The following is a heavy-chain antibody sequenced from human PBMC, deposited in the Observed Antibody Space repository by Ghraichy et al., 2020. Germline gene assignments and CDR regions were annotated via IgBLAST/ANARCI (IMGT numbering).Heavy chain of an antibody. D-gene: IGHD4-17*01. CDR1: GFTFSSYA. CDR3: AKDKGPSAVTTLGYFDY. Sequence: LSLTCAASGFTFSSYAMSWVRQAPGKGLEWVSAISGSGGSTYYADSVKGRFTISRDNSKNTLYLQMNSPRAEDTAVYYCAKDKGPSAVTTLGYFDYWGQGTLVTVSS. V-gene: IGHV3-23*01. CDR2: ISGSGGST. J-gene: IGHJ4*02.